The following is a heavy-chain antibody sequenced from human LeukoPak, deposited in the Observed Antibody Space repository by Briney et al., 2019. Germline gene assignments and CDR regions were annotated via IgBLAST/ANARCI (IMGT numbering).Heavy chain of an antibody. Sequence: SETLSLTCTVSGGSIDSSVYYWGWIRQPPGKGLEWVGSFYYSGKPYYHSSLKSRVTMSVDISKNQFSLRLTSMTAADTAVYYCTTLAVAAPRQAYWGQGTPVTVSA. CDR2: FYYSGKP. D-gene: IGHD6-19*01. V-gene: IGHV4-39*01. J-gene: IGHJ4*02. CDR1: GGSIDSSVYY. CDR3: TTLAVAAPRQAY.